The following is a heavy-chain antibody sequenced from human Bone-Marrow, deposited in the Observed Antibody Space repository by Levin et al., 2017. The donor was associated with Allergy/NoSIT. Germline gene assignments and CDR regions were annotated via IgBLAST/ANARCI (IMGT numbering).Heavy chain of an antibody. CDR2: MSYEGTNE. J-gene: IGHJ6*02. CDR1: GFSFSTYV. CDR3: ARDWQWNSSNWYKSRYNLDV. D-gene: IGHD6-13*01. Sequence: PGGSLRLSCAASGFSFSTYVVHWVRQAPGKGLEWVAVMSYEGTNEYYADSVKGRFTISRDNSRNTLYLQMSRLRPEDTAVYYCARDWQWNSSNWYKSRYNLDVWGPGTTVIVSS. V-gene: IGHV3-30*04.